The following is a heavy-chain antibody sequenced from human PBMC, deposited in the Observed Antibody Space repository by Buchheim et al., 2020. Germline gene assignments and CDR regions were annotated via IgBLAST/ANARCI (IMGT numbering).Heavy chain of an antibody. J-gene: IGHJ6*02. CDR3: ARPHPPYYYNGMDV. Sequence: EEQLVESGGGLVQPGGSLRLSCAASGFTFSRYWMHWVRQAPGKGLVWVSRINGDGSSTSYADSVKGRFTISRDNANNTLYLEMNSLRAEDTAVYYCARPHPPYYYNGMDVWGQGTT. V-gene: IGHV3-74*01. CDR2: INGDGSST. CDR1: GFTFSRYW.